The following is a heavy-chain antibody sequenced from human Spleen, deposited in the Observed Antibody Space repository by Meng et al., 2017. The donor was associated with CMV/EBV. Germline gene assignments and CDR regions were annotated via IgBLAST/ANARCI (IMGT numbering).Heavy chain of an antibody. CDR2: ISDDGSNK. Sequence: GESLKISCAASGFSFSSYAFHWVRQAPGKGLEWVAVISDDGSNKYYADSVKGRFTISRDNSKNTLYLQMSSLRVEDTAVYYCAKDGPGNWYGSGTFGGDYYYYYYAMDVWGQGTTVTVSS. CDR1: GFSFSSYA. V-gene: IGHV3-30*04. D-gene: IGHD3-10*01. J-gene: IGHJ6*02. CDR3: AKDGPGNWYGSGTFGGDYYYYYYAMDV.